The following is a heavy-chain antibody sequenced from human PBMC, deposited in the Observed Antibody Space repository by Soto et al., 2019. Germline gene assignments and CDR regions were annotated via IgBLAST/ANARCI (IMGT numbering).Heavy chain of an antibody. CDR1: GDSSSGGIFY. V-gene: IGHV4-39*01. CDR3: ARQRAWYGEWAFDI. Sequence: QLQESGPGLVKPSETMSLTCTVSGDSSSGGIFYWGWMRQLAGKGLEWIGSINYSGHTYHNPSLKRRVTISVDPSRNQFSLDLTSVTAADTAVYYCARQRAWYGEWAFDIWGQGTMVTVSS. CDR2: INYSGHT. D-gene: IGHD3-10*01. J-gene: IGHJ3*02.